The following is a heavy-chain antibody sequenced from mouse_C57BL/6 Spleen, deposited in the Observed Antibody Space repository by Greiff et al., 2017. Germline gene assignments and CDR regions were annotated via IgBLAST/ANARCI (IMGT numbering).Heavy chain of an antibody. CDR3: ASPVVAPYAMDY. D-gene: IGHD1-1*01. J-gene: IGHJ4*01. Sequence: QVQLQQSGAELVKPGASVKLSCKASGYTFTSYWMHWVKQRPGRGLEWIGRIEPNSGGTKYNEKFKSKATLTVDKPSSTAYMQLSRLTSEDAAVYYCASPVVAPYAMDYWGQGTSVTVSS. CDR1: GYTFTSYW. V-gene: IGHV1-72*01. CDR2: IEPNSGGT.